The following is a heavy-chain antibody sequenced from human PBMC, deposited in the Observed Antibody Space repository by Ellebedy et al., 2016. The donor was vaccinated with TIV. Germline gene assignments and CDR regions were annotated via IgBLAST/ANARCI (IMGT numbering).Heavy chain of an antibody. CDR1: GFTFSSYA. CDR3: ANGFEFGAWYDS. CDR2: ISGSGGST. D-gene: IGHD3-10*01. Sequence: PGGSLRLSCAASGFTFSSYAMSWVRQAPGKGLEWVSGISGSGGSTYYADSVKGRFIISRDNSKNTLYLQMNSLRAEDTAVYYCANGFEFGAWYDSWGQGTLVTVSS. J-gene: IGHJ5*01. V-gene: IGHV3-23*01.